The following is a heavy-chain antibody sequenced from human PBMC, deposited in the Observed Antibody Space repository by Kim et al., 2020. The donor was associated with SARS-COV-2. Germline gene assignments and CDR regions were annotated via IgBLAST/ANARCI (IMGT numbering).Heavy chain of an antibody. CDR2: IYYSGTT. J-gene: IGHJ6*02. CDR1: GGSIRNNYYY. D-gene: IGHD3-10*01. Sequence: SETLSLTCTVSGGSIRNNYYYWSWIRQHPGKGLEWIGYIYYSGTTYYNPSLKSRVIVSLDTSKNQFSLNRSSVTAADTAVYYCVRDGSPMVPPNGMDVWGQGTTVTVSS. CDR3: VRDGSPMVPPNGMDV. V-gene: IGHV4-31*03.